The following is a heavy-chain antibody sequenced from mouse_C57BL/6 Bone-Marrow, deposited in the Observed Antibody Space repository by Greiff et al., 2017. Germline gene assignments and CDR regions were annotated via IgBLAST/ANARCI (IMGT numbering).Heavy chain of an antibody. J-gene: IGHJ2*01. V-gene: IGHV1-19*01. CDR1: GYTFTDYY. Sequence: EVQLQESGPVLVKPGASVKMSCKASGYTFTDYYMNWVKQSHGKSLEWIGVINPYNGGTSYNQKFKGKATLTVDKSSSTAYMELNSLTSEDSAVEYCAGGDDGYSYYFDYWGQGTTLTVSS. CDR2: INPYNGGT. D-gene: IGHD2-3*01. CDR3: AGGDDGYSYYFDY.